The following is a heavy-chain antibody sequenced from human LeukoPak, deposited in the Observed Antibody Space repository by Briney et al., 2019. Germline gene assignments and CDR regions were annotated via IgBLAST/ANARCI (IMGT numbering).Heavy chain of an antibody. CDR1: GYTFTSYG. CDR3: GRDHSSHDILTSYWNDAFDS. V-gene: IGHV1-18*01. CDR2: ISAYNGNT. D-gene: IGHD3-9*01. J-gene: IGHJ3*02. Sequence: ASVKLSCKASGYTFTSYGISWVRQAPGQGLEWMGWISAYNGNTNYAQKLQGRVTITTDTSTSTAYMELRSLRSDDTAVYYCGRDHSSHDILTSYWNDAFDSWVQGTMVTVSS.